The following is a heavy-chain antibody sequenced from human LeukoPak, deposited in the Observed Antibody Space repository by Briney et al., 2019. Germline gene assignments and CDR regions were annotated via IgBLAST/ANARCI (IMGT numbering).Heavy chain of an antibody. D-gene: IGHD3-9*01. J-gene: IGHJ2*01. CDR3: ARGEVLYYDILTGDWYLDL. CDR2: MNPNSGNT. Sequence: ASVKVSCKASGYTFTSYDINWVRQATGQGLEWMGWMNPNSGNTGYAQKFQGRVTITRDTSISTAYMELSSLRSEDTAVYYCARGEVLYYDILTGDWYLDLWGRGTLVTVSS. V-gene: IGHV1-8*03. CDR1: GYTFTSYD.